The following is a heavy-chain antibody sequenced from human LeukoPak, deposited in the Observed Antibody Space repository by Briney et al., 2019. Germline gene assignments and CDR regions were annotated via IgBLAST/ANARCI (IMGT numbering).Heavy chain of an antibody. V-gene: IGHV3-48*03. D-gene: IGHD1-1*01. J-gene: IGHJ4*02. CDR1: GFTFSSYE. CDR2: ISSSGSTI. Sequence: GGSLRLSCAASGFTFSSYEMNWVRQAPGKGLEWVSYISSSGSTIYYADSVKGRFTISRDNAKNSLYLQMNSLRAEDTAVYYCARCTTGRTFGSLREIKRSREIDYWGQGTLVTVSS. CDR3: ARCTTGRTFGSLREIKRSREIDY.